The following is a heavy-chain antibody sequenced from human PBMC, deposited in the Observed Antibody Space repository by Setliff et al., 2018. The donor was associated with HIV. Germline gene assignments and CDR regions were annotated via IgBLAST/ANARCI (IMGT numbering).Heavy chain of an antibody. V-gene: IGHV5-51*01. Sequence: GESLKISCKGSGYSFTTYWIGWVRQMPGKGLEWMGIIYPYDSDTRYSPSFQGQVIISADKSISTAYVQWSGLKASDTAMYYCARRPYYDSWSGHQAFDIWGQGTMVTVTS. D-gene: IGHD3-3*01. CDR3: ARRPYYDSWSGHQAFDI. CDR1: GYSFTTYW. CDR2: IYPYDSDT. J-gene: IGHJ3*02.